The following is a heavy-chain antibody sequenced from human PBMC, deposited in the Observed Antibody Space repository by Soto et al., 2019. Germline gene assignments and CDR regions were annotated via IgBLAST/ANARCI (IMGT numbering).Heavy chain of an antibody. D-gene: IGHD3-16*01. CDR3: ARSRKGGSINAFDI. J-gene: IGHJ3*02. V-gene: IGHV1-18*01. CDR1: GYTFTSYG. Sequence: ASVKVSCKASGYTFTSYGISWVRQAPGQGLEWMGWISAYNGNTNYAQKFQGRVTMTRDTSTSTVYMELSSLRSEDTAVYYCARSRKGGSINAFDIWGQGTMVTVSS. CDR2: ISAYNGNT.